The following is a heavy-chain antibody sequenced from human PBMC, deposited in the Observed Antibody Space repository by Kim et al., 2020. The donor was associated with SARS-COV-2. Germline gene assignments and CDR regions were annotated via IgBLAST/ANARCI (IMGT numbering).Heavy chain of an antibody. Sequence: SETLSLTCTVSGGSISGYYWSWIRQPPKKGLEWIGYIYYSGDTKYNPSLKSRVTMSVDTSKNQFSLKLNSVTAADTAVYYCARDNYYGSGSNLFGPWGQG. CDR3: ARDNYYGSGSNLFGP. V-gene: IGHV4-59*13. CDR2: IYYSGDT. J-gene: IGHJ5*02. CDR1: GGSISGYY. D-gene: IGHD3-10*01.